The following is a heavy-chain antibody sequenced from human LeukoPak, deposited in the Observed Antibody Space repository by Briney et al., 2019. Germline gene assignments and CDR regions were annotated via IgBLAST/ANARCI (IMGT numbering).Heavy chain of an antibody. CDR3: ARLGLEWLCDY. J-gene: IGHJ4*02. D-gene: IGHD3-3*01. CDR2: IYYSGST. CDR1: GGSFSGYY. V-gene: IGHV4-34*01. Sequence: SETLSLTCAVYGGSFSGYYWSWIRQPPGKGLEWIGSIYYSGSTYYNPSLKSRLTISVDTSKNQFSLKLSSVTAADTAVYYCARLGLEWLCDYWGQGTLVTVSS.